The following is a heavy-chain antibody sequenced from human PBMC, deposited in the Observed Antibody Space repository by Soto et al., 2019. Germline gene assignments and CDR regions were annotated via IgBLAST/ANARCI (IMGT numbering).Heavy chain of an antibody. J-gene: IGHJ6*02. V-gene: IGHV3-7*01. CDR2: IKQDGSEK. Sequence: GGSLRLSCAASGFTFGIYWMSWVRQAPWKGLEWVANIKQDGSEKYYVDSVKGRFTISRDNAKNSLYLQMNSLRAEDTAVYYCARVAYDYVWGSYRYTDYVMDGWGQGSKVTVSS. D-gene: IGHD3-16*02. CDR3: ARVAYDYVWGSYRYTDYVMDG. CDR1: GFTFGIYW.